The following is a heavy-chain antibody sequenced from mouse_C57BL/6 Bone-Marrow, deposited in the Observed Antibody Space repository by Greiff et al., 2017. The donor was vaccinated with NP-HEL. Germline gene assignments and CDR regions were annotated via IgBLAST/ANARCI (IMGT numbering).Heavy chain of an antibody. J-gene: IGHJ1*03. D-gene: IGHD2-1*01. CDR1: GYTFTSYW. CDR3: ARDYYGLYWYFDV. V-gene: IGHV1-50*01. CDR2: IDPSDSYT. Sequence: QVQLQQSGAELVKPGASVKLSCKASGYTFTSYWMQWVKQRPGQGLEWIGEIDPSDSYTYYNQKFKGKATFTVDTSSSTAYMQLSILTSEDSAVYYCARDYYGLYWYFDVWGTGTTVTVSS.